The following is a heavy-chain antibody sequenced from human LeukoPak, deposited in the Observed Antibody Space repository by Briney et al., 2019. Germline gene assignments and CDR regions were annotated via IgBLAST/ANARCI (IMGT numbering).Heavy chain of an antibody. J-gene: IGHJ5*02. V-gene: IGHV4-39*01. CDR1: GGSISSYY. CDR3: ARLRYNWNPSFFDP. D-gene: IGHD1-20*01. CDR2: IYYSGST. Sequence: SETLSLTCTVSGGSISSYYWGWIRQPPGKGLEWIGSIYYSGSTYYNPSLKSRVTISVDTSKNQFSLKLSSVTAADTAVYYCARLRYNWNPSFFDPWGQGTLVTVSS.